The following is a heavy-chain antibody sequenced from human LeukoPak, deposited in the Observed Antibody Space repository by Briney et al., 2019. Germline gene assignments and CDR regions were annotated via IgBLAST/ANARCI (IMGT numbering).Heavy chain of an antibody. CDR3: ARGRRRMVATYSSFDY. CDR1: GGSISSYY. D-gene: IGHD5-12*01. V-gene: IGHV4-34*01. CDR2: INHSGST. J-gene: IGHJ4*02. Sequence: SETLSLTCTVSGGSISSYYWSWIRQPPGKGLEWIGEINHSGSTNYNPSHKSRVTISVDTSKNQFSLKLSSVTAADTAVYYCARGRRRMVATYSSFDYWGQGTLVTVSS.